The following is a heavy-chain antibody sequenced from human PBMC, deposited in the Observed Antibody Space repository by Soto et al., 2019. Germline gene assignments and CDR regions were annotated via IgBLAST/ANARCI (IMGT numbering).Heavy chain of an antibody. CDR2: IYYSGST. V-gene: IGHV4-59*01. D-gene: IGHD2-2*01. CDR3: ARGSYCSSTSCSTHFDY. Sequence: SETLSLTXTVSGGSISSYYWSWIRQPPGKGLEWIGYIYYSGSTNYNPSLKSRVTISVDTSKNQFSLKLSSVTAADTAVYYCARGSYCSSTSCSTHFDYWGQGTLVTVS. J-gene: IGHJ4*02. CDR1: GGSISSYY.